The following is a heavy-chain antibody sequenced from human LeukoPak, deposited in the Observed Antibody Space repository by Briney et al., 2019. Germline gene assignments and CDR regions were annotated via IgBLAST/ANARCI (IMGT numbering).Heavy chain of an antibody. V-gene: IGHV3-74*01. CDR3: AASFRVTGTTYYY. CDR1: GFTFTSHW. CDR2: ISDDGKKA. J-gene: IGHJ4*02. Sequence: GGSLRLSCAESGFTFTSHWMHWVRQAPGKGLVWVSHISDDGKKANYADSVKGRFTISRDAAKNTLHLQMDSRRVEDTAVYYCAASFRVTGTTYYYWGQGTMVTVSS. D-gene: IGHD1-20*01.